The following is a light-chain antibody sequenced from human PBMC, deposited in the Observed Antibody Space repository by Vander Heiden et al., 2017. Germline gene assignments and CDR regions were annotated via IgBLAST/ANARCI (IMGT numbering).Light chain of an antibody. CDR1: SSDVGSYNL. CDR3: CSYAGSSTWV. J-gene: IGLJ2*01. CDR2: EVS. V-gene: IGLV2-23*02. Sequence: QSALTQPASVSGSPGQSITISCTGTSSDVGSYNLVSWYQQHPGKAPKRMIYEVSKRPAGVANRFSGSKSGTTASLTISGLQAEDDADYYCCSYAGSSTWVFGGGTKLTVL.